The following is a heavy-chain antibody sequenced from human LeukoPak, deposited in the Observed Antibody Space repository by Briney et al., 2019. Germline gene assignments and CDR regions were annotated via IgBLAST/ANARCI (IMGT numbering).Heavy chain of an antibody. CDR1: GFTFNNYG. CDR3: ARDQFLDS. CDR2: ISGSGHST. Sequence: GGSLRLSCAASGFTFNNYGMNWVRQAPGKGLEWVSSISGSGHSTYYAESVKGRFTISRDNSKNSLDLQMDSLRPEDTAVYYCARDQFLDSWGQGTLVTVSS. J-gene: IGHJ4*02. V-gene: IGHV3-23*01.